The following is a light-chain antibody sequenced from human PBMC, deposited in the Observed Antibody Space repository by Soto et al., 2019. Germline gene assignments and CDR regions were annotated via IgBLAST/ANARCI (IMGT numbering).Light chain of an antibody. Sequence: QSALTQPASVSGSPGQSITVSCTGTSSDVGGYNYVSWYQQHPGKAPKVMIYDVSKRPSGVSNRFSGSKSGNTASLTISGLQVEDEADSYCSSYTSGSTRVVFGGGTKLTVL. V-gene: IGLV2-14*03. J-gene: IGLJ2*01. CDR3: SSYTSGSTRVV. CDR1: SSDVGGYNY. CDR2: DVS.